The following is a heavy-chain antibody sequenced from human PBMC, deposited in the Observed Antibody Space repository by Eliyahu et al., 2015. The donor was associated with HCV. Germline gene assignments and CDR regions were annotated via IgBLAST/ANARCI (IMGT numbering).Heavy chain of an antibody. J-gene: IGHJ3*02. D-gene: IGHD6-19*01. CDR2: ISSSGSTI. Sequence: EVQLVESGGGLVQPGGSLRLSCAASGFTFSSYSMXWVRQAPGKGLEWVSYISSSGSTIYYADSVKGRFTTSRDNAKNSLYVQMNSLRDEDTAVYYCSVAGFNYAFDIWGQGTMVTVSS. CDR3: SVAGFNYAFDI. CDR1: GFTFSSYS. V-gene: IGHV3-48*02.